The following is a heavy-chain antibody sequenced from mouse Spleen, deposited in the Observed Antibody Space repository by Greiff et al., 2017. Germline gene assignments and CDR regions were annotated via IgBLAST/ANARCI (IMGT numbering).Heavy chain of an antibody. Sequence: DVMLVESGGGLVKLGGSLKLSCAASGFTFSSYAMSWVRQTPEKRLEWVATISSGGGNTYYPDSVKGRFTISRDNAKNTLYLQMSSLKSEDTAMYYCARQILYYDYPAWFAYWGQGTLVTVSA. CDR2: ISSGGGNT. J-gene: IGHJ3*01. CDR1: GFTFSSYA. CDR3: ARQILYYDYPAWFAY. D-gene: IGHD2-4*01. V-gene: IGHV5-9*01.